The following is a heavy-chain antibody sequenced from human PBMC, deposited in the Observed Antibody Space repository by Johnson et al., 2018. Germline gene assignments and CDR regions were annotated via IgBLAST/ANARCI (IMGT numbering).Heavy chain of an antibody. CDR2: IKQDGSEK. Sequence: VQLVESGGGLVQPGGSLRLSCAASGFTFSSYWMSWVRQAPGKGLEWVANIKQDGSEKYYVDSVKGRFTISRDNAKNSLYLQMNSLRAEDTAVYYCARVTCSGGSCSLTYYYYYMDVWGKGTTVTVSS. CDR1: GFTFSSYW. D-gene: IGHD2-15*01. CDR3: ARVTCSGGSCSLTYYYYYMDV. V-gene: IGHV3-7*01. J-gene: IGHJ6*03.